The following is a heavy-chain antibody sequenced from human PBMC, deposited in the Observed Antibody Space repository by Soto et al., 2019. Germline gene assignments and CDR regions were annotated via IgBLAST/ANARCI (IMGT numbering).Heavy chain of an antibody. V-gene: IGHV1-18*01. J-gene: IGHJ5*02. Sequence: DSVKVSCKASGYTFTNFGVTWVRRAPGQGLEWMGWISAYTDTPNYAQKFQGRVTMTIDTSTSTAYMDPRSLTSEDTAVYSCARAIPRVEAWFDPWGQGTMVTVSS. D-gene: IGHD2-2*01. CDR2: ISAYTDTP. CDR1: GYTFTNFG. CDR3: ARAIPRVEAWFDP.